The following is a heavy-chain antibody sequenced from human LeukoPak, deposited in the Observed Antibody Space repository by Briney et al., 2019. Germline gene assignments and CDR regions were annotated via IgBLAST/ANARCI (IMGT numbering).Heavy chain of an antibody. D-gene: IGHD3-9*01. CDR2: ISAYNGNT. CDR1: GYTFTSYG. J-gene: IGHJ3*02. V-gene: IGHV1-18*01. CDR3: ARGDLTGDAFDI. Sequence: ASVKVSFKASGYTFTSYGISWVRQAPGQGLEWMGWISAYNGNTNYAQKLQGSVTMTTDTSTSTAYMELRSLRSDDTAVYYCARGDLTGDAFDIWGQGTMVTVSS.